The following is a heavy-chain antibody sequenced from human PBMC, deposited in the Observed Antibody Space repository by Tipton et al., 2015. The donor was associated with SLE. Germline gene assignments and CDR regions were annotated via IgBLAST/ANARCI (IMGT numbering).Heavy chain of an antibody. CDR1: GFTFSSHW. D-gene: IGHD3-22*01. CDR2: ISSSSSYI. CDR3: ARVPRPDSSGSPLGY. V-gene: IGHV3-21*01. Sequence: SLRLSCAASGFTFSSHWMHRVRQGPGKGLEWVSSISSSSSYIYYADSVKGRFTISRDNAKNSLYLQMNSLRAEDTAVYYCARVPRPDSSGSPLGYWGQGTLVTVSS. J-gene: IGHJ4*02.